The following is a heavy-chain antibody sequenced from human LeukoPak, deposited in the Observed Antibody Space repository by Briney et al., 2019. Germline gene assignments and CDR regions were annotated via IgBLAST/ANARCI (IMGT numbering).Heavy chain of an antibody. CDR2: IYYSGST. Sequence: SETLSLTCTVSGGSISSSSYYWGWIRQPPGKGLEWIGSIYYSGSTYYNPSLKSRVTISVDTSKNQFSLKLSSVTAADTAAYYCARRVELAARRNWFDPWGQGTLVTVSS. CDR1: GGSISSSSYY. D-gene: IGHD6-6*01. CDR3: ARRVELAARRNWFDP. J-gene: IGHJ5*02. V-gene: IGHV4-39*01.